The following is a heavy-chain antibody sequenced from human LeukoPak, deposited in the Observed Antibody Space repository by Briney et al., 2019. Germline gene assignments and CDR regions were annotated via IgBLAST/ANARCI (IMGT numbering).Heavy chain of an antibody. J-gene: IGHJ6*02. V-gene: IGHV3-48*01. CDR3: AREGAIYCSGGSCQDYYGMDV. D-gene: IGHD2-15*01. CDR1: GFTFSSYS. CDR2: ISSSSSTI. Sequence: TGGFLRLSCAASGFTFSSYSMNWVRQAPGKGLEWVSYISSSSSTIYYADSVKGRFTISRDNAKNSLYLQMNSLRAEDTAVYYCAREGAIYCSGGSCQDYYGMDVWGQGTTVTVSS.